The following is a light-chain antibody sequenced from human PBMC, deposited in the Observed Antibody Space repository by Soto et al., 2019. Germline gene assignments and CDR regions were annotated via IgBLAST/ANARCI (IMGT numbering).Light chain of an antibody. Sequence: QSALTQPPSASGSPGQSVTISCTGTSSDVGAYNYVSWYQQHPGKAPKLMIYEVTKRPSGVPDRFSGSKSGNTASLTVSGLQADDEADYYCTSYAGSNNFPYVFGTGTKVTVL. V-gene: IGLV2-8*01. J-gene: IGLJ1*01. CDR3: TSYAGSNNFPYV. CDR1: SSDVGAYNY. CDR2: EVT.